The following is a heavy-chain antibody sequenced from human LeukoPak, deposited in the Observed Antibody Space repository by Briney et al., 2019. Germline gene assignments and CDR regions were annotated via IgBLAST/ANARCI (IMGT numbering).Heavy chain of an antibody. CDR1: GFTFSGST. D-gene: IGHD2-2*01. CDR2: ISGSGGTT. V-gene: IGHV3-23*01. CDR3: AKDRGIVVVPTLFDY. J-gene: IGHJ4*02. Sequence: GGSLRLSCAASGFTFSGSTMSWVRQAPGKGLEWVSGISGSGGTTRHADSVKGRFTISRGNSKNTLYLQMNSLRAEDTAVYYCAKDRGIVVVPTLFDYWGQGTLVTVSS.